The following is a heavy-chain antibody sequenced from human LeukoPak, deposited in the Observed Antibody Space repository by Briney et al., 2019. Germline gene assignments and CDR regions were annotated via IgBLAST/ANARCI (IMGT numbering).Heavy chain of an antibody. J-gene: IGHJ4*02. Sequence: GGSLRLSCAASGFNFSSYGMRWVRQAPGKGLGWVAVISYDGSNKYYADSVKGRFTISRDNSKTTLYLQMNSLRAEDTAVYYCAKGYYYGSGSYYNIDYWGQGTLVTVSS. CDR2: ISYDGSNK. D-gene: IGHD3-10*01. CDR3: AKGYYYGSGSYYNIDY. CDR1: GFNFSSYG. V-gene: IGHV3-30*18.